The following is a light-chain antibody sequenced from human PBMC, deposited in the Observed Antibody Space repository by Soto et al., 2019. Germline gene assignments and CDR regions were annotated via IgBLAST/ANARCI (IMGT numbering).Light chain of an antibody. J-gene: IGLJ2*01. Sequence: QSVLIQPPSASGTPGQRVTISCSGSSSNIGSNIVNWYQHLPGTAPKLLIYSNSHRPGGVPDRISGSKSGTSASLAISALQPEDEADYYCAAWDDSLNRHVVFGGGTKVTVL. CDR3: AAWDDSLNRHVV. CDR1: SSNIGSNI. V-gene: IGLV1-44*01. CDR2: SNS.